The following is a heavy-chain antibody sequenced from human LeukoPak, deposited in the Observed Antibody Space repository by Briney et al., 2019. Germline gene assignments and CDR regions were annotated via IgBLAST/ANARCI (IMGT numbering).Heavy chain of an antibody. V-gene: IGHV3-23*01. CDR2: LSVGGGDT. D-gene: IGHD3-16*01. CDR3: ARALSWGGYDY. CDR1: GFTLSSYS. J-gene: IGHJ4*02. Sequence: GGSLRLSCAASGFTLSSYSMSWVRQAPGKGLEWVAALSVGGGDTYYADSVKGRFTISRDISKSTLYLQMNSLRAEDTAVYYCARALSWGGYDYWGQGTLVTVSS.